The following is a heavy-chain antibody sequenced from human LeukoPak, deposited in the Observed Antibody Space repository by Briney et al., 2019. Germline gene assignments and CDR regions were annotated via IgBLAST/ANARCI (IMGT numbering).Heavy chain of an antibody. CDR3: AKGAGGFSYYNWFDP. V-gene: IGHV4-39*07. J-gene: IGHJ5*02. CDR1: SGSISTSNYY. D-gene: IGHD5-18*01. Sequence: SETLSLTCTVSSGSISTSNYYWGWVRQPPGKALEWIGNIFYSGSTYYSPSLKSRVTISLDTSRNQFSLKLSSVTAADTAVYYCAKGAGGFSYYNWFDPWGQGTLVTVSS. CDR2: IFYSGST.